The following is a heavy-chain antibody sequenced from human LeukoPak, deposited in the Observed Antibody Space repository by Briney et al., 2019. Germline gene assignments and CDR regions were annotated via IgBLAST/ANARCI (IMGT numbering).Heavy chain of an antibody. CDR3: AKGSLGSWYFFDS. V-gene: IGHV3-23*01. CDR2: ISNSGGT. Sequence: GGSLRLSCTASGFIFSKFGMAWVRQAPGKGPEWVSTISNSGGTYYADSVKGRFTVSRDSSMNTVFLEMSSLRAEDTALYYCAKGSLGSWYFFDSWGQRTLVTVSS. D-gene: IGHD6-13*01. J-gene: IGHJ4*02. CDR1: GFIFSKFG.